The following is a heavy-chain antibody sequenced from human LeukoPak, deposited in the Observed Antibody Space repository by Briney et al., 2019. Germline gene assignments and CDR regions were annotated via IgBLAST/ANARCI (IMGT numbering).Heavy chain of an antibody. D-gene: IGHD3-10*01. CDR2: ISAYDGNT. CDR1: GYTFTSYG. Sequence: GASVKVSCKASGYTFTSYGISWVRQAPGQGPEWMGWISAYDGNTNSAQKFQGRVTMTTDTSTRTAYMELRSLRSDDTAVYYCARDGYGSGKGFFDYWGQGTLVTVSS. V-gene: IGHV1-18*01. CDR3: ARDGYGSGKGFFDY. J-gene: IGHJ4*02.